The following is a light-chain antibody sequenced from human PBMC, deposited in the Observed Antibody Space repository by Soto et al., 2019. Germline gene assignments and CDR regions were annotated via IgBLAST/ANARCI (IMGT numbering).Light chain of an antibody. CDR3: HQYGGSTST. Sequence: EIVLTQSPGTLSLSPGERATLSCRASQSVSSSYLGWYQQKPGQSPKLLIYGASSRATGIPERFSGSGSGTDFTLTISRLEPEDCAVYYCHQYGGSTSTFGQGTKVEIK. CDR1: QSVSSSY. J-gene: IGKJ1*01. V-gene: IGKV3-20*01. CDR2: GAS.